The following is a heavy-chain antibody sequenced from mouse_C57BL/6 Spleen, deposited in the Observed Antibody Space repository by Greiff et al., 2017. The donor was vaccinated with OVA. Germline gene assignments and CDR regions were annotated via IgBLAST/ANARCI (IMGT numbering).Heavy chain of an antibody. D-gene: IGHD2-12*01. J-gene: IGHJ4*01. CDR3: ARSRSYGALVY. V-gene: IGHV1-4*01. CDR2: LNPSIGYT. CDR1: GYTFTSYT. Sequence: QVQLKESGAELVRPGASVKMSCKASGYTFTSYTMHWVKQRPGQGLEWIGYLNPSIGYTKYNQKFKDKATLTADKSSSTAYMQLSSLTSEASAVYYSARSRSYGALVYRSQGTSVTISS.